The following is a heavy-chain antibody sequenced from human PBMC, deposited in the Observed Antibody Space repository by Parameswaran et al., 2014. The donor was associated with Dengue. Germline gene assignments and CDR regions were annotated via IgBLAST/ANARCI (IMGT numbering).Heavy chain of an antibody. J-gene: IGHJ1*01. D-gene: IGHD3-22*01. CDR3: ARDGGGNYDSSPFQH. Sequence: WVRQAPGQRLEWMGWINAGNGNTKYSQKFQGRVTITRDTSASTAYMELSSLRSEDTAVYYCARDGGGNYDSSPFQHWGQGTLVTVPQ. CDR2: INAGNGNT. V-gene: IGHV1-3*01.